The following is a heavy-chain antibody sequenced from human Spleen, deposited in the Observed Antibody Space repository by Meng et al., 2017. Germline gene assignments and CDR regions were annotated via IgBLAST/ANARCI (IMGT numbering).Heavy chain of an antibody. J-gene: IGHJ4*02. D-gene: IGHD1-1*01. CDR1: GFTFSNYA. Sequence: QGQLVESGGGVVQPGRSLRLSCAASGFTFSNYAVHWVRQAPGKGLEWVAVISYDESNENHADSVKGRFTISRDNSKNTLYLQMNSLRAEDTAVYYCARWWNASDYWGQGTLVTVSS. CDR2: ISYDESNE. V-gene: IGHV3-30*04. CDR3: ARWWNASDY.